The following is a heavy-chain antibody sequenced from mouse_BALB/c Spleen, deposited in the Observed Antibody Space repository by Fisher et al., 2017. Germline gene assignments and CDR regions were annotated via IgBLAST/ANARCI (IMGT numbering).Heavy chain of an antibody. D-gene: IGHD1-1*01. Sequence: RFTISRDNAKNTLYLQMSRLKSEDTAMYYCARRYGSSYYAMDYWGQGTSVTVSS. CDR3: ARRYGSSYYAMDY. J-gene: IGHJ4*01. V-gene: IGHV5-12*01.